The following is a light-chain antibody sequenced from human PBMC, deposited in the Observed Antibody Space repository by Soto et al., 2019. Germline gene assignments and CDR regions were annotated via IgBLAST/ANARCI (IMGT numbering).Light chain of an antibody. Sequence: DIQLTQSPFFLSASLGDRVTITCRASQGISSYLAWYQQTPGKAPKLLIYAPSTLLSGVPSRFSGSGSGTEFTLTISNLQPEDFATYFCQQLNTFPITFGQGTRLEIK. CDR2: APS. CDR1: QGISSY. J-gene: IGKJ5*01. CDR3: QQLNTFPIT. V-gene: IGKV1-9*01.